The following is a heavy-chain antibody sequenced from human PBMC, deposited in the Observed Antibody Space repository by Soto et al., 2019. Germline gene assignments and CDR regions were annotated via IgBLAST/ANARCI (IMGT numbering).Heavy chain of an antibody. Sequence: PGESLKISCKGSGYSFTSYWISWVRQMPGKGLEWMGRIGPSDSYTNYSPSFQGHVTISADKSISTAYLQWSSLKASDTAMYYCARWRALYCSSTSCSNWFDPWGQGTLVTVSS. CDR3: ARWRALYCSSTSCSNWFDP. CDR2: IGPSDSYT. CDR1: GYSFTSYW. V-gene: IGHV5-10-1*01. J-gene: IGHJ5*02. D-gene: IGHD2-2*01.